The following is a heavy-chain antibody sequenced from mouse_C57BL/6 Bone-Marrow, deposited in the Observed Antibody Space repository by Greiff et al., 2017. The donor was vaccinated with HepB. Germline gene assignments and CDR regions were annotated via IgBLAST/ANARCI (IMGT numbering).Heavy chain of an antibody. CDR1: GYTFTSYW. J-gene: IGHJ1*03. CDR3: AIGIYYYGRWYFDV. CDR2: IHPSDSDT. V-gene: IGHV1-74*01. D-gene: IGHD1-1*01. Sequence: QVQLKQPGAELVKPGASVKVSCKASGYTFTSYWMHWVKQRPGQGLEWIGRIHPSDSDTNYNQKFKGKATLTVDKSSSTAYMQLSSLTSEDSAVYYCAIGIYYYGRWYFDVWGTGTTVTVSS.